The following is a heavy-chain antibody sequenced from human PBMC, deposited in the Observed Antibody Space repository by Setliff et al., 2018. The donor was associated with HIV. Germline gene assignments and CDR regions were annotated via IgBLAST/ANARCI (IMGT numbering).Heavy chain of an antibody. CDR3: ARLTTTYYYDSSAYYHPV. Sequence: SETLSLTCAVYGGSFSGYYWSWIRQPPGKGLEWIGEINHSGSTNYNPSLKSRVTISVDTSKNQFSLKLSSVTAADTAVFYCARLTTTYYYDSSAYYHPVWGRGTLVTVSS. V-gene: IGHV4-34*01. D-gene: IGHD3-22*01. CDR2: INHSGST. J-gene: IGHJ4*02. CDR1: GGSFSGYY.